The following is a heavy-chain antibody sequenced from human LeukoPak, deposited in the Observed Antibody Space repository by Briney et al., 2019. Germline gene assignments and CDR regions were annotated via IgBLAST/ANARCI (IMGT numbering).Heavy chain of an antibody. D-gene: IGHD5-12*01. J-gene: IGHJ4*02. V-gene: IGHV4-34*01. Sequence: PSETLSLTCAVYGGSFSGYYWSWIRQPPGKGLEWIGEINHSGSTNYNPSLKSRVTISVDTSKNQFSLKLSSVTAADTAVYYCARGRRLGYSGYDLIDYWGQGTLVTVSS. CDR1: GGSFSGYY. CDR3: ARGRRLGYSGYDLIDY. CDR2: INHSGST.